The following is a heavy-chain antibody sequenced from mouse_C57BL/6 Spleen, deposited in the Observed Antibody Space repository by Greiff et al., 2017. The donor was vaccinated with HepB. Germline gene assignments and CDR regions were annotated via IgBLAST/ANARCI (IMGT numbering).Heavy chain of an antibody. CDR3: ARSYVYSPFAY. V-gene: IGHV1-81*01. Sequence: VQLQQSGAELARPGASVKLSCKASGYTFTSYGISWVKQRTGQGLVWIGEIYPRSGNTYYNEKFKGKATLTADKSSSTAYMELRSLTSEDSAVYFCARSYVYSPFAYWGQGTLVTVSA. J-gene: IGHJ3*01. CDR2: IYPRSGNT. D-gene: IGHD2-12*01. CDR1: GYTFTSYG.